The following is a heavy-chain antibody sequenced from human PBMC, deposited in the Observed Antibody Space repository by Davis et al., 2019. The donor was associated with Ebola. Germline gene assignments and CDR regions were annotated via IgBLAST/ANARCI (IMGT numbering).Heavy chain of an antibody. CDR3: ARGFASYYYMDV. D-gene: IGHD3-3*01. V-gene: IGHV1-46*01. Sequence: ASVTVSCKASGYTFTSYYMHWVRQAPGQGLEWMGIINPSGGSTSYAQKFQGRVTMTRDTSTSTVYMELSSLRSEDTAVYYWARGFASYYYMDVWGKGTTVTVSS. CDR1: GYTFTSYY. J-gene: IGHJ6*03. CDR2: INPSGGST.